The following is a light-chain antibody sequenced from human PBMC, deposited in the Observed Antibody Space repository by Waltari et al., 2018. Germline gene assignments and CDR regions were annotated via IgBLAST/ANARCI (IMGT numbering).Light chain of an antibody. CDR3: CSYAGSNNFDWV. Sequence: QSALTQPPSASGSPGQSVTISCTGTSSDVGGYNYVSWYQQHPGKAPKLMIYEVTKRPSGVPERFSGSKSANTASLTVSGLQAEDEADYYCCSYAGSNNFDWVFGGGTKLTVL. V-gene: IGLV2-8*01. CDR1: SSDVGGYNY. CDR2: EVT. J-gene: IGLJ3*02.